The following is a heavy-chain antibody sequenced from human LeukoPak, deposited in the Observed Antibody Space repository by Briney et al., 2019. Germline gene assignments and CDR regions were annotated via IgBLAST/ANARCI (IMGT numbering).Heavy chain of an antibody. D-gene: IGHD6-25*01. CDR1: GFTFRSSW. V-gene: IGHV3-74*01. J-gene: IGHJ4*02. CDR2: IDPDGTSI. CDR3: ARNIASGGDY. Sequence: GGSLRLSCAASGFTFRSSWMQWVRQAPGKGLVWVSRIDPDGTSIGYADPVKGRFTISRDDAKSTLYLQMHSLRAEDTAMYYCARNIASGGDYWGQGTLVTVSS.